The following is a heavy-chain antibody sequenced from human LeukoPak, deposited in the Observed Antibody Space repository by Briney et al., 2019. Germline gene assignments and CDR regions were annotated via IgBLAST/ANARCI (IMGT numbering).Heavy chain of an antibody. Sequence: PSETLSLTCTVSGGSISSYYWSWIRQPAGKGLEWIGRIYTSGSTNYNPSLKSRVTISVDTSKNQFSLKLSSVTAADTAVYYCARRAQYSSGWYDAFDIWGQGTMVTVSS. V-gene: IGHV4-4*07. CDR1: GGSISSYY. D-gene: IGHD6-19*01. CDR3: ARRAQYSSGWYDAFDI. CDR2: IYTSGST. J-gene: IGHJ3*02.